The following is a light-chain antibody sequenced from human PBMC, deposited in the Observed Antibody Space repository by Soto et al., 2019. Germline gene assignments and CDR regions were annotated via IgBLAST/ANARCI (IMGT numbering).Light chain of an antibody. CDR2: DAS. J-gene: IGKJ3*01. CDR3: QQRSNCPKEVT. Sequence: EIVLTQSPATLSLSPGERATLSCRASQSVSSYLAWYQQKPGQAPRLLIYDASNRATGIPARFSGSGSGTDFTLTISSLEPEDFAVYYCQQRSNCPKEVTFGPGTKVDIK. CDR1: QSVSSY. V-gene: IGKV3-11*01.